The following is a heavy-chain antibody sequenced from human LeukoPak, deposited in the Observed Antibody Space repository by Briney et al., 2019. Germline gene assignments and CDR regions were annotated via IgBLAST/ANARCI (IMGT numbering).Heavy chain of an antibody. V-gene: IGHV3-23*01. CDR2: ISGSGGST. CDR1: GFTFSSYA. Sequence: GGSLRLSCAASGFTFSSYAMSWVRQAPGKGLEWVSAISGSGGSTYYADSVKGRFTISRDNSKNTLYQQVNSLRAEDTAVYYCAKDPGFWSGYYYYWGQGTLVTVSS. J-gene: IGHJ4*02. CDR3: AKDPGFWSGYYYY. D-gene: IGHD3-3*01.